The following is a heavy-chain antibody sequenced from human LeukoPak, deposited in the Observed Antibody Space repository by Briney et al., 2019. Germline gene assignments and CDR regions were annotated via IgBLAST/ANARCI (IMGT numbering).Heavy chain of an antibody. D-gene: IGHD5-24*01. CDR2: IYPGDSDI. CDR1: GYSSTSYW. J-gene: IGHJ4*02. V-gene: IGHV5-51*01. Sequence: GESLKISCKGSGYSSTSYWIGWVRQLPGKGLEWMGIIYPGDSDIRYSPSFQGQVTISADKSISTAYLQWSSLKASDTAMYYCARVDGRDGFFFDYWGQGTLVTVSS. CDR3: ARVDGRDGFFFDY.